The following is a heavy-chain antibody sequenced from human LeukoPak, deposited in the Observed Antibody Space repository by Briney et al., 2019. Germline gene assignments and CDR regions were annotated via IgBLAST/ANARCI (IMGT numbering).Heavy chain of an antibody. Sequence: EAGGSLRLSCAASGFTFSSYEMNWVRQAPGKGLEWVSYISSSGSTIYYADSVKGRFTISRDNAKNSLYLQMNSLRAEDTAVYYCARVKWELLGSGRNFDYWGQGTLVTVSS. CDR3: ARVKWELLGSGRNFDY. CDR1: GFTFSSYE. CDR2: ISSSGSTI. J-gene: IGHJ4*02. V-gene: IGHV3-48*03. D-gene: IGHD1-26*01.